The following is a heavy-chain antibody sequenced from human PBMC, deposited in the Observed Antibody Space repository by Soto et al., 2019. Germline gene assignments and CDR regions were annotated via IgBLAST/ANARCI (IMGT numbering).Heavy chain of an antibody. CDR2: IYPGDSDT. CDR3: ARHGIAAAGTFYHYGMAV. J-gene: IGHJ6*02. D-gene: IGHD6-13*01. Sequence: AEAMQISGKGSGYSFTSYWIGWVRQMPGKGLEWMGIIYPGDSDTRYSPSFQGQVTISADKSISTAYLQWSSLKASDTAMYYCARHGIAAAGTFYHYGMAVWGQRTTVIVSS. CDR1: GYSFTSYW. V-gene: IGHV5-51*01.